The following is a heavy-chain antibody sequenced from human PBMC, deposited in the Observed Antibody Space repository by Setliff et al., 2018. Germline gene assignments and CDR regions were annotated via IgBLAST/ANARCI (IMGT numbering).Heavy chain of an antibody. CDR3: TRHEDRNKCTSSSCYRENDAFDV. CDR2: IYPGDSDT. V-gene: IGHV5-51*01. J-gene: IGHJ3*01. Sequence: GESLKSSCKASGYIFTNYWIGWVRQMPGKGLEWMGVIYPGDSDTRYSPSFQGQVTISADKSINTAYLQWSSLKASDTAIYYCTRHEDRNKCTSSSCYRENDAFDVWGQGAMVTVSS. D-gene: IGHD2-2*01. CDR1: GYIFTNYW.